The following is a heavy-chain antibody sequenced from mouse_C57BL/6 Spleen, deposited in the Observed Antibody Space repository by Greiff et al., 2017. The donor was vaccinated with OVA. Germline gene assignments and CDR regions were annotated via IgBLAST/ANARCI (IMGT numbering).Heavy chain of an antibody. J-gene: IGHJ3*01. CDR2: FNPSNGGT. CDR3: ARCARSSYAWFAY. CDR1: GYTFTSYW. D-gene: IGHD1-1*01. V-gene: IGHV1-53*01. Sequence: QVQLQQPGTELVKPGASVKLSCKASGYTFTSYWMHWVKQRPGQGLEWIGNFNPSNGGTNYNEKFKSKATLTVDKSSSTAFMQLSSLTSEDSAVYYCARCARSSYAWFAYWGQGTLVTVSA.